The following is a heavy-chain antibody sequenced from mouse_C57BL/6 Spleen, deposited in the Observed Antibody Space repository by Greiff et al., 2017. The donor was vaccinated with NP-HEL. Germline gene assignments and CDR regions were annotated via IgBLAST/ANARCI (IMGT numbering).Heavy chain of an antibody. D-gene: IGHD2-4*01. CDR1: GFTFSDYG. CDR2: ISSGSSTI. Sequence: VQLQQSGGGLVKPGGSLKLSCAASGFTFSDYGMHWVRQAPEKGLEWVAYISSGSSTIYYADTVKGRFTISRDNAKNTLFLQMTSLRSEDTAMYYCARGITTVMDYWGQGTSVTVSS. CDR3: ARGITTVMDY. V-gene: IGHV5-17*01. J-gene: IGHJ4*01.